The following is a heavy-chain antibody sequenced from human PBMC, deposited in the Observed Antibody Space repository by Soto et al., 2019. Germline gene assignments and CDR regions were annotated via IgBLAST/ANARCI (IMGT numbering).Heavy chain of an antibody. J-gene: IGHJ4*02. CDR3: ARSYDFWSGYYRPLCSY. Sequence: GESVKISCKGSGYSFTSYWIGWVRQMPGKGLEWMWIIYPGDSDTRYSPSFQGLVTISADKTISTAYLQWSILQASDTAMYYCARSYDFWSGYYRPLCSYWRQRSLVGVSS. CDR1: GYSFTSYW. D-gene: IGHD3-3*01. CDR2: IYPGDSDT. V-gene: IGHV5-51*01.